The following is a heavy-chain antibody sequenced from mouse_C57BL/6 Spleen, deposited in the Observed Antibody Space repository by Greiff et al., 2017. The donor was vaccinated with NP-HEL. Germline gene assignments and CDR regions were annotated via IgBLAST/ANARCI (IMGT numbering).Heavy chain of an antibody. Sequence: VQLQQSGAELVMPGASVKLSCKASGYTFTSYWMHWVKQRPGQGLEWIGEIDPSDSYTNYNQKFKGKSTLTVDKSSSTAYMQLSSLTSEDSAVDYSARGGYGSSSYFDDWGECTTLTVSS. CDR2: IDPSDSYT. CDR1: GYTFTSYW. CDR3: ARGGYGSSSYFDD. V-gene: IGHV1-69*01. J-gene: IGHJ2*01. D-gene: IGHD1-1*01.